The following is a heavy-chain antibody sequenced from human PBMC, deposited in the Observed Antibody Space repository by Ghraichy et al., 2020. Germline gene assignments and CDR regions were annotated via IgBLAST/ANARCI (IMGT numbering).Heavy chain of an antibody. D-gene: IGHD3-22*01. CDR2: IYYSGST. CDR1: GGSISSYY. V-gene: IGHV4-59*01. J-gene: IGHJ4*02. Sequence: SETLSLTCTVSGGSISSYYWSWIRQPPGKGLEWIGYIYYSGSTNYNPSLKSRVTISVDTSKNQFSLKLSSVTAADTAVYYCARGLKYYYDSSGYYDYWGQGTLVTVSS. CDR3: ARGLKYYYDSSGYYDY.